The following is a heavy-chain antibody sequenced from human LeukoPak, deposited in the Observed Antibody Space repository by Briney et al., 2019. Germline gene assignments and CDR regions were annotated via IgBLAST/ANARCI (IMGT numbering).Heavy chain of an antibody. CDR3: ATPKTWGYCSGGSCLDAFDI. Sequence: ASVKVSCKASGYTFTSYGISWVRQAPGQGLEWMGWISAYNGNTNYAQKLQGRVTMTTDTSTSTAYMELRSLRSDDTAVYYCATPKTWGYCSGGSCLDAFDIWGQGTMVTVSS. V-gene: IGHV1-18*01. CDR1: GYTFTSYG. J-gene: IGHJ3*02. D-gene: IGHD2-15*01. CDR2: ISAYNGNT.